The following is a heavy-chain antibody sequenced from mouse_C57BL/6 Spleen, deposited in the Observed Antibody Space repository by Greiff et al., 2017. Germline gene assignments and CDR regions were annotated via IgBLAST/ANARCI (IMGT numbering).Heavy chain of an antibody. J-gene: IGHJ1*03. D-gene: IGHD1-1*01. CDR2: IDPENGDT. Sequence: VQLQQSGAELVRPGASVKLSCTASGFNIKDDYMHWVKQRPEQGLEWIGWIDPENGDTEYASKFQGKATITSDTSSNTAYLQLSSLTSEDTAVYYCTTYGSSYVDFDVWGTGTTVTVSS. CDR3: TTYGSSYVDFDV. CDR1: GFNIKDDY. V-gene: IGHV14-4*01.